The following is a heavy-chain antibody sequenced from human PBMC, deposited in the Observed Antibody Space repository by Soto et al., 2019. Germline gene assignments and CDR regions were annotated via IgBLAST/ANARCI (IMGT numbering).Heavy chain of an antibody. CDR3: AAVGGSDAFDI. CDR2: IRVYNDNT. Sequence: GASVKVSCKASGYTFSSYGISWVRQARGQGLEWMGWIRVYNDNTNYAQKVQGRVTMTTETSTSTAYMELRSLRSDDTAVYYCAAVGGSDAFDIWGQGIMVTVSS. CDR1: GYTFSSYG. D-gene: IGHD1-26*01. J-gene: IGHJ3*02. V-gene: IGHV1-18*01.